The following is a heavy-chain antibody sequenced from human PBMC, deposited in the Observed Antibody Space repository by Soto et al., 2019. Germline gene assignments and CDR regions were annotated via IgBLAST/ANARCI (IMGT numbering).Heavy chain of an antibody. V-gene: IGHV3-23*01. CDR1: GFTFSSYA. Sequence: EVQLLESGGGLEQPGGSLRLSCAASGFTFSSYAMSWVRQASEKGPEWVSTISASGGTTYYADSVKGRFTISRDNSKNTLDLQMNGLRAEDTAMYYCARSGIRGYSYGSPFDPWGQGTLVTVSS. CDR3: ARSGIRGYSYGSPFDP. CDR2: ISASGGTT. D-gene: IGHD5-18*01. J-gene: IGHJ5*02.